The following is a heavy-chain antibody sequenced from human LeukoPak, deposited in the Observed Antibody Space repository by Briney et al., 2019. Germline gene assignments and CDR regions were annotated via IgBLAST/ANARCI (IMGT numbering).Heavy chain of an antibody. Sequence: SETLSLTCTVSGGSISGSSYYWGWIRQPPGKGLEWIGSIYYTGSTFYNPSLKSRVTISVDTSKNQFSLKLNSVTAADTAVYYCAREATYYYGSGSYDYWGQGTLVTVSS. D-gene: IGHD3-10*01. V-gene: IGHV4-39*02. CDR1: GGSISGSSYY. CDR2: IYYTGST. J-gene: IGHJ4*02. CDR3: AREATYYYGSGSYDY.